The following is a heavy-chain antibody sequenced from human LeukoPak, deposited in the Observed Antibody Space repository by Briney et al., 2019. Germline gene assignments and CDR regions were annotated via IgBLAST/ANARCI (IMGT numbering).Heavy chain of an antibody. V-gene: IGHV4-59*01. Sequence: SETLSLTCTVSGGSISSYYWSWIRQPPGKGLEWIGYIYYSGSTNYNPSLKSRVTISVDTSKNQFSLKLSSVTAADTAVYYCARGGYSGYDWCYFDYWGQGTLVTVSS. CDR1: GGSISSYY. D-gene: IGHD5-12*01. CDR2: IYYSGST. J-gene: IGHJ4*02. CDR3: ARGGYSGYDWCYFDY.